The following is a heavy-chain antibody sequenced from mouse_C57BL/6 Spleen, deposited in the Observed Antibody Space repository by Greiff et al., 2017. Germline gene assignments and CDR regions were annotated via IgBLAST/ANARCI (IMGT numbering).Heavy chain of an antibody. V-gene: IGHV5-6*01. CDR1: GFTFSSYG. CDR3: ARSPTVVAELDY. CDR2: ISSGGSYT. D-gene: IGHD1-1*01. J-gene: IGHJ2*01. Sequence: EVQLVESGGDLVKPGGSLKLSCAASGFTFSSYGMSWVRQTPDKRLAWVATISSGGSYTFYPDSVKGRFTISRDNAHNTLYLQMSSLKSEDTAMYYCARSPTVVAELDYWGQGTTLTVSS.